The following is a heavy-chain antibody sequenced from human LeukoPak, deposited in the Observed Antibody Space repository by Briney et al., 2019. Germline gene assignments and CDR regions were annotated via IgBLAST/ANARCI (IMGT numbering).Heavy chain of an antibody. J-gene: IGHJ6*02. Sequence: GGSLRLSCAASGFTFSSYEMNWVRQAPGKGLEWVSYISSSGSTIYYADSVKGRFTISRDNAKNSLYLQMNSLRAEDTAVYYCAIDGIGYCSGGSCYSNSVWYYYGMDVWGQGTTVTVSS. D-gene: IGHD2-15*01. CDR2: ISSSGSTI. V-gene: IGHV3-48*03. CDR1: GFTFSSYE. CDR3: AIDGIGYCSGGSCYSNSVWYYYGMDV.